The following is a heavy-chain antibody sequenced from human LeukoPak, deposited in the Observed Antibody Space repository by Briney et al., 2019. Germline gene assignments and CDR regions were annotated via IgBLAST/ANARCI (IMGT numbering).Heavy chain of an antibody. CDR2: VSGSGDST. CDR3: ATLKQWLADLGFDY. D-gene: IGHD6-19*01. J-gene: IGHJ4*02. Sequence: GGSLRLSCAASGFTFSSYAMSWVRQAPGKGLEWVSAVSGSGDSTYYADSAKGRFTISRDSSRSTLYLQMNSLRAEDTAVYYCATLKQWLADLGFDYWGQGTLVTVSP. V-gene: IGHV3-23*01. CDR1: GFTFSSYA.